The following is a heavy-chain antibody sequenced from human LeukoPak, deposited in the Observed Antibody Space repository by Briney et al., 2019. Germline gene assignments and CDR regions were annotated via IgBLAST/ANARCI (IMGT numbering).Heavy chain of an antibody. CDR3: AQTITGALDY. D-gene: IGHD1-20*01. V-gene: IGHV1-2*02. CDR1: GYTFTGYY. CDR2: INPNSGDT. J-gene: IGHJ4*02. Sequence: GASVKVSCKASGYTFTGYYIHWVRQAPGQGLEWMGWINPNSGDTDSAQKVQGRVSMTRDTSISTAYMELSRLRADDTAVYYCAQTITGALDYWGQGTLVTVSS.